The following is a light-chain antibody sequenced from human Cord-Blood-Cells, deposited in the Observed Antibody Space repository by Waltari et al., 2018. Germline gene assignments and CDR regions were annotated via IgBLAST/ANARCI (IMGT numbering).Light chain of an antibody. J-gene: IGKJ1*01. CDR1: QSISSY. CDR2: AAS. V-gene: IGKV1-39*01. Sequence: DIQMTQSPSSLSASVVDRVTITCRASQSISSYLNWYQQKPGKAPKLLIYAASSLQSGVPSRFSGSGSGTDFPLTISSLQPEDVATYYCQQSYSTPWTFGQGTKVEIK. CDR3: QQSYSTPWT.